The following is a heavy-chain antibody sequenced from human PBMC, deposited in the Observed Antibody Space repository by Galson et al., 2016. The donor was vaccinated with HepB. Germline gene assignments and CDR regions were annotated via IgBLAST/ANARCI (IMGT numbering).Heavy chain of an antibody. V-gene: IGHV6-1*01. CDR2: TYFRSKWYN. CDR3: VRGLYGSANYYYHGLDV. D-gene: IGHD3-10*01. Sequence: CAISGDSVSSKSAAWNWIRQSPSRGLEWLGRTYFRSKWYNDYALSVKSRIIISPDTSNNQLSLQLNSVTPADTAVYYCVRGLYGSANYYYHGLDVWGQGTTVPV. CDR1: GDSVSSKSAA. J-gene: IGHJ6*02.